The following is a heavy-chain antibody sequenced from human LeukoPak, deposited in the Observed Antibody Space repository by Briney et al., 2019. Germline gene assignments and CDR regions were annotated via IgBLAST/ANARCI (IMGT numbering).Heavy chain of an antibody. CDR1: GFTFSSYS. CDR2: ISSSSSYI. V-gene: IGHV3-21*01. Sequence: GGSLRLSCAASGFTFSSYSMNWVRQAPGKGLEWVSSISSSSSYIYYADSVKGRFTISRDNAMNSLYLQMNSLRAEDTAVYYCARDQHDILTGYTDAFDIWGQGTMVTVSP. CDR3: ARDQHDILTGYTDAFDI. J-gene: IGHJ3*02. D-gene: IGHD3-9*01.